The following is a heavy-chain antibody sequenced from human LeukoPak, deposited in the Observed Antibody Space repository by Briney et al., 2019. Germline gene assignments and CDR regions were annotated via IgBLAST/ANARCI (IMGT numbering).Heavy chain of an antibody. D-gene: IGHD2-2*01. CDR1: GFTFSDYY. CDR3: AREGRDCSSTSCYLDY. Sequence: GGSLRLSCAASGFTFSDYYVSWIRQAPGKGLEWISYISSSGSTIYYADSVKGRFTISRDNAKNSLYLQMNSLRAEDTAVYYCAREGRDCSSTSCYLDYWGQGTLVTVSS. V-gene: IGHV3-11*04. CDR2: ISSSGSTI. J-gene: IGHJ4*02.